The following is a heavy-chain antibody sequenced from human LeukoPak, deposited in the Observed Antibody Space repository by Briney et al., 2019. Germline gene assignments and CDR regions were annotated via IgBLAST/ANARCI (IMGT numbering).Heavy chain of an antibody. CDR2: IIPIFGTA. J-gene: IGHJ4*02. V-gene: IGHV1-69*05. Sequence: SVKVSCKASVGTFSSYAISWVRQAPGQGLEWMGRIIPIFGTANYAQKLQGRVTITTDESTSTAYMELRSLRSEDTAVYYCASGDSSGWYGDYWGQGTLVTVSS. D-gene: IGHD6-19*01. CDR1: VGTFSSYA. CDR3: ASGDSSGWYGDY.